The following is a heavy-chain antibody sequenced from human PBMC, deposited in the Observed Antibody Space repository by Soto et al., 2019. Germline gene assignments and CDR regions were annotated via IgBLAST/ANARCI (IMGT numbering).Heavy chain of an antibody. V-gene: IGHV5-51*01. CDR1: GYSFTIYW. CDR2: IYPGDSYT. CDR3: ARTDYYYGMDV. J-gene: IGHJ6*02. Sequence: GESLKISCKGSGYSFTIYWIGWVRQMPGKVLDLMGIIYPGDSYTRXXPSFQGQXXISAYKSISTXYLQWXSLKASDTAMYYCARTDYYYGMDVWRQGTTVTVSS.